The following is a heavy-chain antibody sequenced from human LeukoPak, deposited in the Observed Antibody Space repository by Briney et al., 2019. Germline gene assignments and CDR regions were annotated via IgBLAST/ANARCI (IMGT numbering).Heavy chain of an antibody. V-gene: IGHV1-46*01. Sequence: ASVKVSCKASGYTFTAYYIHWVRQAPGQGPEWMGVISPSGGSTTCAQKFQGRVTLTRDMSTSTDYLELSSLRSEDTAVYYCAKDRYSIWYLTIDHWGQGTLVTVSS. CDR1: GYTFTAYY. J-gene: IGHJ4*02. CDR2: ISPSGGST. D-gene: IGHD6-13*01. CDR3: AKDRYSIWYLTIDH.